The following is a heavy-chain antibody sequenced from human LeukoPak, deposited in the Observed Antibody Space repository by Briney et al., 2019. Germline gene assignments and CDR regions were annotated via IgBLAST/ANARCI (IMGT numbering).Heavy chain of an antibody. D-gene: IGHD2-2*02. J-gene: IGHJ4*02. CDR3: ATVQPAAIQCYFDY. V-gene: IGHV1-18*04. CDR1: GYTFTGYY. CDR2: ISAYNGNT. Sequence: ASVKVSCTASGYTFTGYYMHWVRQAPGQGLEWMGWISAYNGNTNYAQKLQGRVTMTTDTSTSTAYMELRSLRSDDTAVYYCATVQPAAIQCYFDYWGQGTLVTVSS.